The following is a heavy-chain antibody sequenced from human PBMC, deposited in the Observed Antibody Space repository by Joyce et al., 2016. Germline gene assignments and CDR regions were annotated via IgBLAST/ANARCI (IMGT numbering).Heavy chain of an antibody. J-gene: IGHJ6*03. CDR1: GYPFSSYA. CDR2: ISAPKDTS. Sequence: QLVQSGAEVKKPGASVKVYCKTSGYPFSSYAIIWVRHATGQRLEWMGRISAPKDTSNYAQKFQGRVTMTTNTSTNTAYMELRSLRSDVTAVYYCASTAITIFVYMDVWGKRATITVSS. D-gene: IGHD3-3*01. V-gene: IGHV1-18*04. CDR3: ASTAITIFVYMDV.